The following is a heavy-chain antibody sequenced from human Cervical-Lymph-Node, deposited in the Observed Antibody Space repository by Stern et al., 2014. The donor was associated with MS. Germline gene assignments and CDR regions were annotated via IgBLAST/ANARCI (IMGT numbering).Heavy chain of an antibody. CDR1: GGSISSGSYY. Sequence: QVQLQESGPGLVKPSQTLSLTCTVSGGSISSGSYYWSWIRQYPVKGLEWIGYIYYSGSTYYNPSLKSRVNISVDTSKNQFSLKLNSGTPGDTAVFYCARVPSVGRIDYGGRGPLVTVPS. J-gene: IGHJ4*02. V-gene: IGHV4-31*03. CDR3: ARVPSVGRIDY. CDR2: IYYSGST.